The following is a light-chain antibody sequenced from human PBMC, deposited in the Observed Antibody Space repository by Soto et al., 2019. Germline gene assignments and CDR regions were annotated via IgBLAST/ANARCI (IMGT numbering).Light chain of an antibody. V-gene: IGLV2-14*01. CDR1: SSDVGRYNY. CDR3: SSYTSSSTYV. Sequence: QSVLTQPASVSGSPGQSITISCTGTSSDVGRYNYVSWYQQHPGKAPKLMIYEVSNRPSGASNRFSGSKSGNTASLTISGLQAEDEADYYCSSYTSSSTYVFGTGTKVTVL. J-gene: IGLJ1*01. CDR2: EVS.